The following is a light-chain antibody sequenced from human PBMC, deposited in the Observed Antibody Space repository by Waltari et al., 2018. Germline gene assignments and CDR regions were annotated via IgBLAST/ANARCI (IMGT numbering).Light chain of an antibody. CDR1: SSNIGNYY. Sequence: QSVLTQPPSVSAAPGQKVTISCSGSSSNIGNYYVSWYHHLPGAAPKLLIYDNNKRTSGIPDRFSASKSGTSATLDITGLQIGDEADYYCATWDNTLRDVVFGGGTKLTVL. CDR2: DNN. J-gene: IGLJ2*01. V-gene: IGLV1-51*01. CDR3: ATWDNTLRDVV.